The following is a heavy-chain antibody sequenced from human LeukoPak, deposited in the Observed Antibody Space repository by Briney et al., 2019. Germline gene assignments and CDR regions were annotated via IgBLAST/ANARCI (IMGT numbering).Heavy chain of an antibody. CDR2: ISWNSGSI. CDR1: GFTFDDYA. Sequence: PGGSLRLSCAASGFTFDDYAMHWVRQAPGKGLEWVSGISWNSGSIGYADSVKGRFTISRDNSKNTLYLQMNSLRAEDTAVYYCAKDRHDAFDIWGQGTMVTVSS. CDR3: AKDRHDAFDI. J-gene: IGHJ3*02. V-gene: IGHV3-9*01.